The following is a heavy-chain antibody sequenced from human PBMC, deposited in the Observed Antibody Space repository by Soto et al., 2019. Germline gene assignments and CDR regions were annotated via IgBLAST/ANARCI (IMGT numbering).Heavy chain of an antibody. J-gene: IGHJ6*02. D-gene: IGHD3-22*01. V-gene: IGHV3-30*18. Sequence: GGSLKLSCAASGFTFSIYGMHWVRQAPGKGLEWVAVISYDGSNKYYADSVKGRFTISRDNSKNTLYLQMNSLRAEDTAVYYCAKDLGGIVVVYGMDVWGRGTTVTVSS. CDR2: ISYDGSNK. CDR3: AKDLGGIVVVYGMDV. CDR1: GFTFSIYG.